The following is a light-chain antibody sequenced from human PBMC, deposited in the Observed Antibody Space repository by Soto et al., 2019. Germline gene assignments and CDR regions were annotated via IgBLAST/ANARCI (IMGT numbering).Light chain of an antibody. CDR2: GAS. Sequence: EIVMTQSPATLSVSPGERATLSCRASQSVSSNLAWYQQKPGQAPRLLIYGASTRATGFPARFSGSGSGTEYTLTSGSVQSEDFAVYYCQQYNDWPWTFGQGTKVEIK. CDR3: QQYNDWPWT. V-gene: IGKV3-15*01. CDR1: QSVSSN. J-gene: IGKJ1*01.